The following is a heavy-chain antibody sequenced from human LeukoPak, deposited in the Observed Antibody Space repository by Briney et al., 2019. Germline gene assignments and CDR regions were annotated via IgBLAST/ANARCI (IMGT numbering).Heavy chain of an antibody. CDR3: AIMEIVTTRKDFTSFDY. CDR2: IKSDGSNT. V-gene: IGHV3-74*01. Sequence: GGSLRLSCAASGFTFSRNWMYWVRQAPGKGLVWVSRIKSDGSNTNYADSVRGRFTISRDNSKNTLYLQMNSLRAEDTAVYYCAIMEIVTTRKDFTSFDYWGQGTLVTVSS. D-gene: IGHD5-12*01. CDR1: GFTFSRNW. J-gene: IGHJ4*02.